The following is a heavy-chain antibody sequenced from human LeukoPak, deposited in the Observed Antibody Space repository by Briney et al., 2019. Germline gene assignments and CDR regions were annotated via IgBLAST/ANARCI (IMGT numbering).Heavy chain of an antibody. CDR1: GFTYDDYS. V-gene: IGHV3-23*01. CDR2: ISGGGSHT. D-gene: IGHD1-1*01. Sequence: GGSLRLYCTASGFTYDDYSMTWVRQGPGKGLEWVSTISGGGSHTYYAASVKGRFTISRDNSKNTLFLQMDSLRVEDTAVYYCAKADPRHWPGSPNFDFWGQGILVTVSS. J-gene: IGHJ4*02. CDR3: AKADPRHWPGSPNFDF.